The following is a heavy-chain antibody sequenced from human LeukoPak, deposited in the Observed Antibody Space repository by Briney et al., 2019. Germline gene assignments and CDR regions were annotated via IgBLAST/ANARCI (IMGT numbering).Heavy chain of an antibody. V-gene: IGHV3-74*01. CDR1: GFTFRKYY. J-gene: IGHJ6*02. CDR3: AAKFPGLYDMDV. Sequence: PGGSLRLSYAASGFTFRKYYMHWVRQAPGKGLVWVSRIDSDGGSTTYADSVKGQFTTSRDNAKNTLYLQMNSLRAADTAVYYCAAKFPGLYDMDVWGQGTTVTVSS. D-gene: IGHD3/OR15-3a*01. CDR2: IDSDGGST.